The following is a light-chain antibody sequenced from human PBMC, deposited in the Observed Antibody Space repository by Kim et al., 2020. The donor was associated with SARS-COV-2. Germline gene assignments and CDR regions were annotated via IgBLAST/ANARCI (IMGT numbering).Light chain of an antibody. CDR2: RAS. Sequence: EVVLTQSPATLSLSPGERATLSCRASQSVSSSLAWYQQKPGQAPRLLISRASNRANGIPARFSGSGSGTDFTLTISRLDPEDFAVYYCQQYGSSTGLTFGGGTKVDIK. V-gene: IGKV3-20*01. CDR1: QSVSSS. CDR3: QQYGSSTGLT. J-gene: IGKJ4*01.